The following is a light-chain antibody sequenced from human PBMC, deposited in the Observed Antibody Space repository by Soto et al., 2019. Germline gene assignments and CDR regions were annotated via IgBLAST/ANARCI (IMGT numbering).Light chain of an antibody. V-gene: IGKV3-11*01. CDR3: QQRSNWPPYT. J-gene: IGKJ2*01. Sequence: EIVLTQSPATLSLSPGERATLSCRASQSVSSYLAWYQQKPGQPPRLLIYDASNRATGIPARFSGSGSGTDFTLTISSREPEDFAVYYCQQRSNWPPYTFGQGNKLEIK. CDR2: DAS. CDR1: QSVSSY.